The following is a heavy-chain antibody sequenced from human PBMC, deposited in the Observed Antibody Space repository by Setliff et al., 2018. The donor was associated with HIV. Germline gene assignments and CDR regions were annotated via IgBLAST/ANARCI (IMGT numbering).Heavy chain of an antibody. CDR2: INPNSGGT. Sequence: ASVKVSCKASGYSFTTYGISWVRQAPGQGLEWMGWINPNSGGTNYAQRFQGRVTMTRDTSISTAYMELSRLRSDDTAVYYCARPALGIGGGSRFDNWGQGTRVTVSS. CDR1: GYSFTTYG. V-gene: IGHV1-2*02. D-gene: IGHD3-10*01. CDR3: ARPALGIGGGSRFDN. J-gene: IGHJ4*02.